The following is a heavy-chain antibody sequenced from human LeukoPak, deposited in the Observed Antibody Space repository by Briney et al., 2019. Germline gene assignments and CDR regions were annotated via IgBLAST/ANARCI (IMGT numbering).Heavy chain of an antibody. V-gene: IGHV3-48*01. D-gene: IGHD3-22*01. J-gene: IGHJ4*02. CDR1: GSTFSSYS. Sequence: PGGSLRLSCAASGSTFSSYSMNWVRQAPGKGLEWVSYISSSSSTIYYADSVKGRFTISRDNAKNSLYLQMNSLRAEDTAVYYCASHPIVVVITNECFDYWGQGTLVTVSS. CDR2: ISSSSSTI. CDR3: ASHPIVVVITNECFDY.